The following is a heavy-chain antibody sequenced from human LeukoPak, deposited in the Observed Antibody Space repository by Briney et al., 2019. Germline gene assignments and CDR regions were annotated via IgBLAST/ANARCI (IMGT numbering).Heavy chain of an antibody. CDR1: DYSISSSYY. CDR3: ARVSGRFTWYFDL. V-gene: IGHV4-38-2*02. J-gene: IGHJ2*01. CDR2: IYHSGST. Sequence: SETLSLTCTVSDYSISSSYYWGWIRQPPGKGLEWFGIIYHSGSTYYNPSLESRVTISVDTSKNQFSLKLSSVTAADTAVYYCARVSGRFTWYFDLWGRGTLVTVSS.